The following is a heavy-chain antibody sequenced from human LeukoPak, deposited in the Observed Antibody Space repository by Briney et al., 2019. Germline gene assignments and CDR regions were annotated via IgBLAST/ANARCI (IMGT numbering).Heavy chain of an antibody. J-gene: IGHJ1*01. CDR2: IYYSGST. D-gene: IGHD4-23*01. Sequence: SETLSLTCTVSGGSIRSYYWSWIRQPPGKGLEWIGYIYYSGSTNYNPSLKSRVTISVDTSKNQFSLKLSSVTAADTAVYYCATYGGGSTAEYFQHWGQGTLVTVSS. V-gene: IGHV4-59*08. CDR3: ATYGGGSTAEYFQH. CDR1: GGSIRSYY.